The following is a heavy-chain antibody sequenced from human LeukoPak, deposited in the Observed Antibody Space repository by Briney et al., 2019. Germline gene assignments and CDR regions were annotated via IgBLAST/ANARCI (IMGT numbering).Heavy chain of an antibody. CDR1: GFTFSTYS. D-gene: IGHD6-13*01. J-gene: IGHJ4*02. CDR3: AKKNLAAAGPNYFDY. V-gene: IGHV3-23*01. CDR2: ISGDGATT. Sequence: PGGSLRLSCAASGFTFSTYSMNWVRQAPGKGLEWVSIISGDGATTDYADSVKDRFTISRDNSRNTLYLQMNSLRVEDTAVYYCAKKNLAAAGPNYFDYWGQGTLGTVSS.